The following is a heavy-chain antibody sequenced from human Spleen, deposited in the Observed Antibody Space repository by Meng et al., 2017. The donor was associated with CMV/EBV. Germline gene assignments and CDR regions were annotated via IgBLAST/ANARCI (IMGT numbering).Heavy chain of an antibody. J-gene: IGHJ5*02. CDR2: ISGSGGST. Sequence: WAASGFTFSSYAMSWVRQAPGKGLEWVSAISGSGGSTYYADSVKGRFTISRDNSKNTLYLQMNSLRAEDTAVYYCAKDLTMAYNWFDPWGQGTLVTVS. CDR3: AKDLTMAYNWFDP. CDR1: GFTFSSYA. V-gene: IGHV3-23*01. D-gene: IGHD4/OR15-4a*01.